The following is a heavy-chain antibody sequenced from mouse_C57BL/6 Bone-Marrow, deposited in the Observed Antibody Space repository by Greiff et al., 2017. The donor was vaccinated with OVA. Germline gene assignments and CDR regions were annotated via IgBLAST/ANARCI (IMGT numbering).Heavy chain of an antibody. J-gene: IGHJ2*01. CDR2: IRSKSSNYAT. V-gene: IGHV10-3*01. CDR1: GFTFNTYA. CDR3: VREDRGDTLFDY. Sequence: EVQLVESGGGLVQPKGSLKLSCAASGFTFNTYAMHWVRQAPGKGLEWAARIRSKSSNYATYYADSVKDRFTISRDDSQSMLYLQMNNLKTEDTAMYYCVREDRGDTLFDYWGQGTTLTVSS. D-gene: IGHD3-3*01.